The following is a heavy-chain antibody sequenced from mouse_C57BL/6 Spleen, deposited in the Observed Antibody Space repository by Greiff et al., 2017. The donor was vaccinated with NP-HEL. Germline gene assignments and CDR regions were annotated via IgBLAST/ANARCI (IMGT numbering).Heavy chain of an antibody. J-gene: IGHJ1*03. D-gene: IGHD2-3*01. Sequence: EVQLQQSGPELVKPGASVKMSCKASGYTFTDYNMHWVKQSHGKSLEWIGYINPNNGGTSYNQKFKGKATLTVNKSSSTAYMELRSLTSEDAAVYYCARDGYYWYFDVWGTGTTVTVSS. CDR1: GYTFTDYN. CDR2: INPNNGGT. V-gene: IGHV1-22*01. CDR3: ARDGYYWYFDV.